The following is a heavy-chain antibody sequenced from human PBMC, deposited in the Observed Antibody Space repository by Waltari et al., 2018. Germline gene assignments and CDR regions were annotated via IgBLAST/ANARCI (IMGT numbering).Heavy chain of an antibody. CDR3: ATANILGIGTFDY. CDR2: INPKSGDA. Sequence: QVKLVQSGAEVKKPGASVRVSCKASGYTFPKYFIHWVRQAPGQGLGWRGRINPKSGDANYTQPFQGRVIMTRDTSINTAYLEVTGLTSDDTAIFYCATANILGIGTFDYWGQGTLVSVSS. CDR1: GYTFPKYF. D-gene: IGHD1-1*01. V-gene: IGHV1-2*06. J-gene: IGHJ4*02.